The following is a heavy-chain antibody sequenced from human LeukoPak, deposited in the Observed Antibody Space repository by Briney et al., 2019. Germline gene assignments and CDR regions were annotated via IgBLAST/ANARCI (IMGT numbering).Heavy chain of an antibody. Sequence: PGGSLRLSCAASGFTFSSYAMSWVRQAPGKGLEWVGRIKSKTDGGTTDHAAPVKGRFTISRDDSKNTLYLQMNSLKTEDTAVYYCTTVIAAADRGYWGQGTLVTVSS. V-gene: IGHV3-15*01. J-gene: IGHJ4*02. D-gene: IGHD6-13*01. CDR3: TTVIAAADRGY. CDR1: GFTFSSYA. CDR2: IKSKTDGGTT.